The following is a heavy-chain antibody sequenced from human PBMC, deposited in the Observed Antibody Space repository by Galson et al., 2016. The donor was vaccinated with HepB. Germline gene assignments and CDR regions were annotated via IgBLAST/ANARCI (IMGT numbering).Heavy chain of an antibody. Sequence: SLRLSCAASGFTFSSNWMHWVRQAPGKGLVWVSRINTDGSTTNYADSVKGRFTISRDNAKNSLYLQMTSLRAEDTAVYYCASGTTVTTSNSFWYFDLWGRGTLVTVSA. CDR3: ASGTTVTTSNSFWYFDL. CDR2: INTDGSTT. D-gene: IGHD4-17*01. V-gene: IGHV3-74*01. J-gene: IGHJ2*01. CDR1: GFTFSSNW.